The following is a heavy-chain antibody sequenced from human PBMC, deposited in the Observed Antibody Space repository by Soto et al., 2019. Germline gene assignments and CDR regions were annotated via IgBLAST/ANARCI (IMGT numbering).Heavy chain of an antibody. V-gene: IGHV3-30-3*01. D-gene: IGHD5-18*01. CDR2: ISYDGSNK. CDR3: FFLELWIRGSDFDY. Sequence: GRSLRISCAASGFTFSSYAMHWVRQAPGKGLEWVAVISYDGSNKYYADSVKGRFTISRDNSKNTLYLQMNSLRAEDTAVYYCFFLELWIRGSDFDYCGQGNMVTVAS. CDR1: GFTFSSYA. J-gene: IGHJ4*02.